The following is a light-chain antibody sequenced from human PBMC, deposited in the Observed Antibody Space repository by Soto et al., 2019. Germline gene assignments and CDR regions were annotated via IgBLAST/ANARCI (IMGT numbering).Light chain of an antibody. Sequence: QSVLTQPASVSGSPGQSITISCTGTSSDVGAYNYVSWYQQHPGIAPKLMIYDVNNRPSGVSNRFSGSKSGNTASLTISGLQAEDEADYYCSSYTSSFTLLFGGGTKVTVL. J-gene: IGLJ2*01. V-gene: IGLV2-14*01. CDR1: SSDVGAYNY. CDR2: DVN. CDR3: SSYTSSFTLL.